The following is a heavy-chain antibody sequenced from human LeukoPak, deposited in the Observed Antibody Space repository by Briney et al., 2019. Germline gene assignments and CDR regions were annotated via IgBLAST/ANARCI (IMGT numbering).Heavy chain of an antibody. Sequence: HPGGSLRLSCAASGFTFSSYGMHWVRQAPGKGLEWVAVISYDGSSKGYADSVKGRFTISRDNSKNTLYLQMSSLGVEDTAVYYCAKAADQYYYYYFYYMDVWGKGTTVTVSS. CDR2: ISYDGSSK. CDR1: GFTFSSYG. J-gene: IGHJ6*03. V-gene: IGHV3-30*18. CDR3: AKAADQYYYYYFYYMDV. D-gene: IGHD2/OR15-2a*01.